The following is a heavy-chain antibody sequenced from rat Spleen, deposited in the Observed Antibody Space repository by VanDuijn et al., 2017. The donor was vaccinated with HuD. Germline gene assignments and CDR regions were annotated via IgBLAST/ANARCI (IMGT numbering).Heavy chain of an antibody. CDR1: GFTFNNYV. D-gene: IGHD1-4*01. CDR2: NSYDGIST. Sequence: EVQLVESGGGLVQPGRSLKLSCAASGFTFNNYVMAWVRQSPTKGLEWVATNSYDGISTYYRDSVRGRFTISSDNAKNTLYLQMDSLRSEDTATYYCTRHDYPGITTNGFAYWGQGTLVTVSS. CDR3: TRHDYPGITTNGFAY. J-gene: IGHJ3*01. V-gene: IGHV5-29*01.